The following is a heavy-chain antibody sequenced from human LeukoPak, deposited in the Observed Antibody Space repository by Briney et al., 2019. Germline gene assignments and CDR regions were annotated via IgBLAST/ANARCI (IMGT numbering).Heavy chain of an antibody. Sequence: PGGSLRLSCAASGFTFSSYAMSWVRQAPGKGLEWVSAISGSGGSTYYADSVKGRFTISRDNSKNTLYLQMNSLRAEDTAVYYCAKDAGGYYDSSGYFLGAFDIWGQGTMVTVSP. CDR1: GFTFSSYA. V-gene: IGHV3-23*01. CDR3: AKDAGGYYDSSGYFLGAFDI. J-gene: IGHJ3*02. D-gene: IGHD3-22*01. CDR2: ISGSGGST.